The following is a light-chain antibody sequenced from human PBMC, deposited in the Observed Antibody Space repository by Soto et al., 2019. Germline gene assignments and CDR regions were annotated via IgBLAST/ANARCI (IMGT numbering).Light chain of an antibody. CDR2: EVT. Sequence: QSVLTQPPSASGSPGQSVTFSCSGTSSDVGAYNYVSWYQQHPGKAPKLIIYEVTERPSGVPDRFSGSKSGNTASLTVSGLQAEDEDDYFCSSYAGNNIVIFGGGTQLTVL. CDR3: SSYAGNNIVI. CDR1: SSDVGAYNY. J-gene: IGLJ2*01. V-gene: IGLV2-8*01.